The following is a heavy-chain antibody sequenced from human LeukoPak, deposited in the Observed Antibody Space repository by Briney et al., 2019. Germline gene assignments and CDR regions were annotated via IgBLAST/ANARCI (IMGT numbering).Heavy chain of an antibody. CDR2: LNGDGSDS. V-gene: IGHV3-74*03. D-gene: IGHD4-23*01. Sequence: GRSLRLFCAASGLSYSSYYMHWAPQAPGKGLLWVSRLNGDGSDSTYADSVKSRFTISRDNTKRTLYLEMNSLRGEDTAVYYCAAKIRVTYGMDVWGQGITVTVSS. CDR1: GLSYSSYY. J-gene: IGHJ6*02. CDR3: AAKIRVTYGMDV.